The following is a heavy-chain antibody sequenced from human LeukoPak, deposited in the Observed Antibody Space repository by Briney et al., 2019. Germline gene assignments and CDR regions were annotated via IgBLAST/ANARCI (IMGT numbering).Heavy chain of an antibody. CDR1: GFTFSNYG. V-gene: IGHV3-30*02. CDR3: VKDYGARGTGGAYLGG. CDR2: IQYDERNT. Sequence: PVGSLRLSCAASGFTFSNYGMHWVRQAPGKGLEWMTFIQYDERNTKYADSVKGRFTISRDNSKSTHYLQMNSLRTEDTPIYVCVKDYGARGTGGAYLGGWGQGTLVTVS. J-gene: IGHJ1*01. D-gene: IGHD4/OR15-4a*01.